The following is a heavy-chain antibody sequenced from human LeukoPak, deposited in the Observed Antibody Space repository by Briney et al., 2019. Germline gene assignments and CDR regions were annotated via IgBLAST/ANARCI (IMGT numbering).Heavy chain of an antibody. CDR3: ARGPYSSGWYGLDY. CDR1: GYTFTYYY. Sequence: ASVNVSCKASGYTFTYYYIYWVRQAPGQGLEWMGLINPSGGSTRYAQNFQGRVTMTRDTSTSTVSMELSSLRSEDTAMHYCARGPYSSGWYGLDYWGQGTLVTVSS. CDR2: INPSGGST. J-gene: IGHJ4*02. D-gene: IGHD6-19*01. V-gene: IGHV1-46*01.